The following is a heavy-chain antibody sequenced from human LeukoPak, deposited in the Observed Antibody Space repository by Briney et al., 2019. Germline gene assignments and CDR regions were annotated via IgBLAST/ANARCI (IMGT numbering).Heavy chain of an antibody. CDR2: ISYTGST. J-gene: IGHJ5*02. CDR3: ARDDYRGVTNFDP. D-gene: IGHD3-10*01. CDR1: GGSISPYF. V-gene: IGHV4-59*01. Sequence: SETLSLTCTVSGGSISPYFWSWIRQPPGKGLEWIGYISYTGSTNYNPSLKSRVTISVDTSKNQFSLQLTTVTAADTAVYYCARDDYRGVTNFDPWGQGTLVTVSS.